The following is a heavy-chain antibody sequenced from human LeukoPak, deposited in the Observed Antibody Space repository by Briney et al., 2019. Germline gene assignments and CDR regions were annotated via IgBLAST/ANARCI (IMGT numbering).Heavy chain of an antibody. D-gene: IGHD2-15*01. J-gene: IGHJ5*02. CDR1: GFTFRDYY. V-gene: IGHV3-11*01. CDR2: ISSSGDTI. Sequence: GSLILSCAASGFTFRDYYMTWIRQAPGKGLEWVSYISSSGDTIYYADSVKGRFTISRDNAKNSLDLQMNSLRVEDTAVYYCARGYCSSGGCLQNNWFDPWGQGTLVTVSS. CDR3: ARGYCSSGGCLQNNWFDP.